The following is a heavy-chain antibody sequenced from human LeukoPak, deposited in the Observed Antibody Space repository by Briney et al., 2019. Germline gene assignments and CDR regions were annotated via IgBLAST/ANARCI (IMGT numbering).Heavy chain of an antibody. CDR1: GYSFTSYW. J-gene: IGHJ3*02. Sequence: GESLKISCKGSGYSFTSYWIGWVRQMPGKGLEWMGIIYPGGSDTRYSPSFQGQVTISADKSISTAYLQWSSLKASDTAMYYCARGYYGSGSYYKTPDAFDIWGQGTMVTVSS. V-gene: IGHV5-51*01. CDR3: ARGYYGSGSYYKTPDAFDI. D-gene: IGHD3-10*01. CDR2: IYPGGSDT.